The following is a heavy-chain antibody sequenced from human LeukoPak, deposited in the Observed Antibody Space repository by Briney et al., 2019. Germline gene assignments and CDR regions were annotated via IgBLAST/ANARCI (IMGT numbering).Heavy chain of an antibody. CDR2: ISNSASTI. J-gene: IGHJ4*02. D-gene: IGHD5-12*01. V-gene: IGHV3-48*02. CDR3: ARDPVATSRFDY. CDR1: GFPFSSYS. Sequence: GGSLRLSCAASGFPFSSYSMNWVRQAPGKGLEWVSYISNSASTIYYADSVTGRFTISGDNAKNSLYLQMNSLRDEDTAVYYCARDPVATSRFDYWGQGTLVTVSS.